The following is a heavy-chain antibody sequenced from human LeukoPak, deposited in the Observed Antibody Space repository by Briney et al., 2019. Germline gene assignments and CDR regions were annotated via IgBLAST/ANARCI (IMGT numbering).Heavy chain of an antibody. CDR3: AREGMARGVFYDY. CDR2: ISTYDGAT. CDR1: GYSFTKYG. D-gene: IGHD3-10*01. Sequence: GASVMVPCKASGYSFTKYGISWVRQAPGQGLEWMGWISTYDGATNLAQKVQDRFTMTTATSSSTAYMELRNLRSDDTAVYYCAREGMARGVFYDYWGQGTLVTVSS. J-gene: IGHJ4*02. V-gene: IGHV1-18*04.